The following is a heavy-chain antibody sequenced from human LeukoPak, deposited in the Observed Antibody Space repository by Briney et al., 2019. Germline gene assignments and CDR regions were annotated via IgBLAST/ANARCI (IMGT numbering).Heavy chain of an antibody. CDR1: GFTFSSYS. Sequence: PGGSLRLSCAASGFTFSSYSMNWVRQAPGKGLEWVSSISSSSSYIYYADSVKGRFTISRDNAKNSLYLQMNSLRAEDTAVYYCARPARTYMVRVFNWFDPWGQGTLVTVSS. CDR2: ISSSSSYI. V-gene: IGHV3-21*01. J-gene: IGHJ5*02. CDR3: ARPARTYMVRVFNWFDP. D-gene: IGHD3-10*01.